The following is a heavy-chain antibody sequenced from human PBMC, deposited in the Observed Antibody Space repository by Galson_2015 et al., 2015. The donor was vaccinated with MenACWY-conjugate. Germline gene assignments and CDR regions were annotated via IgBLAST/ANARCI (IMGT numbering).Heavy chain of an antibody. Sequence: SLRLSCAASGFPFDKYAMNWVRQAPGKGLEWVSAILGGGDDTYYTDSVKGRFTISRDNSKNTVYLHMNSLRADDTAVYYCAKVSGATTSLSYYHMYVWGHGTTVTVSS. V-gene: IGHV3-23*01. J-gene: IGHJ6*02. D-gene: IGHD2/OR15-2a*01. CDR1: GFPFDKYA. CDR3: AKVSGATTSLSYYHMYV. CDR2: ILGGGDDT.